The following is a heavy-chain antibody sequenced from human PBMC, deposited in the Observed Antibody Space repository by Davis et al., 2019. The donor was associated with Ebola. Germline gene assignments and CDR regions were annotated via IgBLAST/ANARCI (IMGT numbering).Heavy chain of an antibody. CDR3: ARGNYGDYIVLYYYNMDV. D-gene: IGHD4-17*01. Sequence: SETLSLTCTVSGGSINNYFWSWIRQPPGKGLAWIGNIHFLGNTNYNPSLKSRVTMSVDTSKNQFSLKLSSVTAADTAVYYCARGNYGDYIVLYYYNMDVWGQGTTVTVSS. CDR1: GGSINNYF. CDR2: IHFLGNT. J-gene: IGHJ6*02. V-gene: IGHV4-59*01.